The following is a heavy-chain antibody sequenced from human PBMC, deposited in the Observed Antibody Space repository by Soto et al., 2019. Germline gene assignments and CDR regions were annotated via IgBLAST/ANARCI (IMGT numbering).Heavy chain of an antibody. CDR3: ARDLGQQLVRVGFDY. V-gene: IGHV1-18*01. CDR1: GYTFTSYG. Sequence: ASVKVSCKASGYTFTSYGISWVRQAPGQGLEWMGWISAYNGNTNYAQKLQGRVTMTTDTSTSTAYMELRSLRSDDTAVYYCARDLGQQLVRVGFDYWSQGTLVTVSS. J-gene: IGHJ4*02. CDR2: ISAYNGNT. D-gene: IGHD6-13*01.